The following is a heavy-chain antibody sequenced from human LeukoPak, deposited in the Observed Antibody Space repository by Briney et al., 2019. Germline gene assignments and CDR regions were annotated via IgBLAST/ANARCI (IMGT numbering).Heavy chain of an antibody. J-gene: IGHJ4*02. D-gene: IGHD3-9*01. CDR3: ARAPYFDWLLYPSPFFDY. CDR1: GGSVSSGSYY. Sequence: SETLSLTCTVSGGSVSSGSYYWSWIRQPPGKGLEWIGYIYYSGSTNHNPSLKSRVTISVDTSKKQFSLNLSSVTAADTAVYYCARAPYFDWLLYPSPFFDYWGQGTLVTVSS. CDR2: IYYSGST. V-gene: IGHV4-61*01.